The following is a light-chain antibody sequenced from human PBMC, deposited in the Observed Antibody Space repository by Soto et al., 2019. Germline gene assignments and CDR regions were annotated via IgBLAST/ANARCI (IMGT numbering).Light chain of an antibody. V-gene: IGLV2-11*01. Sequence: QSVLTQPRPVSRSPGQSVIISCTGNNSYVGSHNYVSWYRQHPGGAPKLMIYDVIKRPSGVPDRFSGSKSGNTASLTISGLQAEDEADYYCLSYAGSYTWVFGAGTKVTVL. CDR3: LSYAGSYTWV. J-gene: IGLJ1*01. CDR2: DVI. CDR1: NSYVGSHNY.